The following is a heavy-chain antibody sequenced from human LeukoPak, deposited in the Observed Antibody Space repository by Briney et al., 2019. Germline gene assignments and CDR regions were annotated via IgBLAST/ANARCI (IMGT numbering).Heavy chain of an antibody. J-gene: IGHJ4*02. CDR3: AKDKEYASGSYPIEC. V-gene: IGHV3-30*02. D-gene: IGHD3-10*01. CDR2: ITYEGGYNQ. Sequence: GGSLRLSCAASGFIFSTYGMHWVRPAPGKGLEWVSFITYEGGYNQYYAVSVKGRFTISRDNSKNTLYLQMISLRLEDAAVYYCAKDKEYASGSYPIECWGQGTLVTVSS. CDR1: GFIFSTYG.